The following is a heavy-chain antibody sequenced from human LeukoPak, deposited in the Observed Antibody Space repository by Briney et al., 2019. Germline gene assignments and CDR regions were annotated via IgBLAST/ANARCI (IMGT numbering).Heavy chain of an antibody. V-gene: IGHV3-30-3*01. CDR1: GFTFSSYA. J-gene: IGHJ3*02. D-gene: IGHD6-13*01. CDR3: AYPTEVAAAGTPGFDI. CDR2: ISYDGSNK. Sequence: PGGSLRLSCAASGFTFSSYAMHWVRQAPGKGLEWVAVISYDGSNKYYADSVKGRFTISRDNSKNTLYLQMNSLRAEDTAVYYCAYPTEVAAAGTPGFDIWGQGTMVTVSS.